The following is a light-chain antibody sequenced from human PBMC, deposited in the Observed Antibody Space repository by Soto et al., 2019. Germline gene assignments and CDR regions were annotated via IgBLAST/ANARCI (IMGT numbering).Light chain of an antibody. Sequence: EIVLTQSPGTLSLSPGEGATLSCRASQSISSNFLAWYQQKRGQAPRLLIHGASNRATGIPDRFSGSGSGTDFTLTITRLEPEDFAVYYCQQYNNWPQTFGQGTKVDIK. CDR2: GAS. CDR1: QSISSNF. CDR3: QQYNNWPQT. V-gene: IGKV3-20*01. J-gene: IGKJ1*01.